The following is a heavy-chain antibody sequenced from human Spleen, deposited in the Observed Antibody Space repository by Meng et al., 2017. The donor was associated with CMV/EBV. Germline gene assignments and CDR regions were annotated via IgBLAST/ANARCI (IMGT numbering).Heavy chain of an antibody. V-gene: IGHV3-30*04. J-gene: IGHJ6*02. Sequence: GESLKISCAASGFTFSSYAMHWGRQAPGKGLEWVAVISYDGSNKYYADSVKGRFTISRDNSKNTLYLQMNSLRAEDTAVYYCARDTYYGMDVWGQGTTVTVSS. CDR2: ISYDGSNK. CDR3: ARDTYYGMDV. CDR1: GFTFSSYA.